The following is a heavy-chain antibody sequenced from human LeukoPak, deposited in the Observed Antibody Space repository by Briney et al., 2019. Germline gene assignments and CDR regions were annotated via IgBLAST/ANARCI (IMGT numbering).Heavy chain of an antibody. CDR2: IYYSGST. CDR3: ARHGLGLYYYMDV. D-gene: IGHD2-8*01. Sequence: SETLSLTCTVSGGSISSYYWSWIRQPPGKGLEWIGYIYYSGSTNYNPSLKSRVTISVDTSKNQFSLKLSSVTAADTAVYYCARHGLGLYYYMDVWGKGTTVTISS. J-gene: IGHJ6*03. CDR1: GGSISSYY. V-gene: IGHV4-59*01.